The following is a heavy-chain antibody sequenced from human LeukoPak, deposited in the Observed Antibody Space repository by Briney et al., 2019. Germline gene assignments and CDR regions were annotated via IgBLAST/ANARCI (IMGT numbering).Heavy chain of an antibody. CDR2: ISSSSSTI. D-gene: IGHD5-12*01. CDR3: VRDGGVSGYDLLDY. Sequence: GGSLRLSCVASGFSFNNAWTSWVRQAPGKGLEWVSFISSSSSTIYYADSVKGRFTISRDNAKNSLYLQMNSLRAEDTAVYYCVRDGGVSGYDLLDYWGQGTLVTVSS. CDR1: GFSFNNAW. V-gene: IGHV3-48*04. J-gene: IGHJ4*02.